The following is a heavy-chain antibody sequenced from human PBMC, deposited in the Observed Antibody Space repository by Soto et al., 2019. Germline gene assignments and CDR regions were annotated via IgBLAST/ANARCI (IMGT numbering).Heavy chain of an antibody. V-gene: IGHV3-48*01. Sequence: EVQLVESGGGLVQPGGSLRLSCAASGFTFSSYSMNWVRQAPGKGLEWVSYISSSSSTIYYADSVKGRFTISRDNAKNSLYLQMNSLRAEATAVYYCARESVAAMPVVPDYWGQGTLVTVSS. CDR3: ARESVAAMPVVPDY. D-gene: IGHD2-2*01. CDR1: GFTFSSYS. CDR2: ISSSSSTI. J-gene: IGHJ4*02.